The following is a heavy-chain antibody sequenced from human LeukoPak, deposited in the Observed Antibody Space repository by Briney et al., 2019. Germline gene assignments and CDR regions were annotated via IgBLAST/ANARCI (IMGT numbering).Heavy chain of an antibody. CDR1: GFSFSNYG. CDR3: ARSVRPMAHFDP. V-gene: IGHV3-23*01. Sequence: GGTLRLSCAASGFSFSNYGMNWVRQAPGKGLEWVSGIIGSGGTTYYADSVKGRFTISRDNAKNSLYLQMNSLRAEDTAVHYCARSVRPMAHFDPWGQGTLVTVSS. CDR2: IIGSGGTT. J-gene: IGHJ5*02. D-gene: IGHD3-10*01.